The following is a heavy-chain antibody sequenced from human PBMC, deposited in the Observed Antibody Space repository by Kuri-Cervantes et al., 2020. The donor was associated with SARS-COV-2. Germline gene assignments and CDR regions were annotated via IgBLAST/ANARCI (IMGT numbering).Heavy chain of an antibody. CDR2: ISSSSSYI. Sequence: GESLKISCAASGFTFSSYSMNWVRQAPGKGLEWVSSISSSSSYIYYADSVKGRFTISRDNSKNTLYLQMNSLRAEDTAVYYGARDRDCSSTSCPDAFDIWGQGTMVTVSS. CDR3: ARDRDCSSTSCPDAFDI. J-gene: IGHJ3*02. D-gene: IGHD2-2*01. V-gene: IGHV3-21*01. CDR1: GFTFSSYS.